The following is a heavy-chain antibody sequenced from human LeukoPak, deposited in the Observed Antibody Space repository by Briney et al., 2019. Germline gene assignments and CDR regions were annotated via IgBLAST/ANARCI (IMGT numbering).Heavy chain of an antibody. CDR2: IYSDYRT. Sequence: PGGSLRLSCAASGFTVSSNYMSWVRQAPGKGLEWVSVIYSDYRTYYADSVKGRFTISRDNAKNSLFLHMNSLRVEDTAVYYCARLTIYDDTDYWGQGTLVTVSS. CDR1: GFTVSSNY. J-gene: IGHJ4*02. CDR3: ARLTIYDDTDY. D-gene: IGHD3-3*01. V-gene: IGHV3-53*01.